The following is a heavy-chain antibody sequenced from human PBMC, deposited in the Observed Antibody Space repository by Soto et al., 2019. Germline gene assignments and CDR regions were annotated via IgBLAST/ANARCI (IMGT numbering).Heavy chain of an antibody. V-gene: IGHV3-30*18. D-gene: IGHD2-8*01. Sequence: QVQLVESGGGVVQPGRSLRLSCAASGFTFSSYGMHWVRQAPGKGLEWVAVISYDGRNKYYADSVKGRFTISRDNSWNTLDLQMNSLRVEDTAVYYCTKDGQNGDDYYKGMDVWGQGTTVTVSS. CDR2: ISYDGRNK. CDR3: TKDGQNGDDYYKGMDV. J-gene: IGHJ6*02. CDR1: GFTFSSYG.